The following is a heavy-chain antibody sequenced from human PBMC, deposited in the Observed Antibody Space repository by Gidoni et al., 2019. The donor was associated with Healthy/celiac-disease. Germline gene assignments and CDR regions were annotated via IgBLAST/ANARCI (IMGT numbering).Heavy chain of an antibody. Sequence: QLPLQESGPGLVTPSETLYLPCPVSGCSIGSSSYYWGWIRQPPGKGLEWIGSIYYSGSTYYNPSLKSRVTISVDTSKNQFALKLSSVTAADTAVYYWASHYYDSSGYHNWFDPWGQGTLVTVSS. CDR3: ASHYYDSSGYHNWFDP. J-gene: IGHJ5*02. D-gene: IGHD3-22*01. CDR1: GCSIGSSSYY. CDR2: IYYSGST. V-gene: IGHV4-39*07.